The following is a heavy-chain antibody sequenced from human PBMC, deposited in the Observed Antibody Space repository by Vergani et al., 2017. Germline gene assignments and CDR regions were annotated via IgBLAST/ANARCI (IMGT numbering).Heavy chain of an antibody. Sequence: QVQLVQSGAEVKKPGASVKVSCKGYGYTFTKYAITWVRQAPGQGLEWMGWISTYDGDTNYAQNFQGRVTMTKDTSTTTAYMELRSLRSDDTAVYFCARDPSNSVGRNIYGDSWGQGTLVTVSS. V-gene: IGHV1-18*01. CDR1: GYTFTKYA. D-gene: IGHD5-18*01. CDR3: ARDPSNSVGRNIYGDS. CDR2: ISTYDGDT. J-gene: IGHJ4*02.